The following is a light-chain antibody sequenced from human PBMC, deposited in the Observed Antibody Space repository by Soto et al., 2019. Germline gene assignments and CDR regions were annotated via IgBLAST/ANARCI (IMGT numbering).Light chain of an antibody. CDR1: SGHSSYA. J-gene: IGLJ2*01. Sequence: QSVLTQSPSASASLGASVKLTCTLSSGHSSYAIAWHQQQPEKGPRYLMKLNSDGSHSKGDGIPDRFSGSSSGAERYLTISSLQSEDEADYSCQTWGTGIVVFGGGTQLTV. V-gene: IGLV4-69*01. CDR3: QTWGTGIVV. CDR2: LNSDGSH.